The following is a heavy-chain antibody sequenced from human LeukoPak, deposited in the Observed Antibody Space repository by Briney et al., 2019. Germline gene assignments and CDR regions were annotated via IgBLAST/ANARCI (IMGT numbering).Heavy chain of an antibody. V-gene: IGHV4-31*03. J-gene: IGHJ4*02. Sequence: PSETLSLTCTVSGGSISSGGYYWSWIRHHPGKGLEWIGYIYYSGSTYYNPSLKSRVTISVDTSKNQFSLKLSSVTAADTAVYYCARVPDYGDYEGNFDYWGQGTLVTVSS. CDR1: GGSISSGGYY. D-gene: IGHD4-17*01. CDR3: ARVPDYGDYEGNFDY. CDR2: IYYSGST.